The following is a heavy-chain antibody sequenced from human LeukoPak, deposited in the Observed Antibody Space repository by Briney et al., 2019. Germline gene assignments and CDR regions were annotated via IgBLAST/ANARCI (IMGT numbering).Heavy chain of an antibody. CDR1: GYTFTGYY. D-gene: IGHD2-2*01. CDR3: ARYLRYCSSTSCSGNSFDL. Sequence: ASVKVSCKASGYTFTGYYMHWVRQAPGQGLEWMGWVNPNSGGTNYAQKFQGRVTMTRDTSISTAYMELSRLRSDDTAVYYCARYLRYCSSTSCSGNSFDLWAQGTTVTVSS. J-gene: IGHJ3*01. V-gene: IGHV1-2*02. CDR2: VNPNSGGT.